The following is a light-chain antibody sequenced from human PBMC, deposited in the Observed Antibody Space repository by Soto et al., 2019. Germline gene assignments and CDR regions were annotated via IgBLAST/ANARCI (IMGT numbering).Light chain of an antibody. CDR2: EVS. CDR1: SSDVGDFDC. CDR3: SSDTSSSTLV. J-gene: IGLJ2*01. V-gene: IGLV2-14*01. Sequence: QSALTQPASVSGSPGQSITISCTGTSSDVGDFDCVSWYQQHPGKAPKLMIYEVSDRPSGVSNRFSGSKSGDTASLTISGLQAEDEADYYCSSDTSSSTLVFGGGTKLTVL.